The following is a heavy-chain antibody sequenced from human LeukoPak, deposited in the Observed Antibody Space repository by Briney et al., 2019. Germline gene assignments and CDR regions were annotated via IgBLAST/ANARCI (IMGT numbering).Heavy chain of an antibody. CDR3: ARVTGYMTEDYFDY. J-gene: IGHJ4*02. V-gene: IGHV4-39*07. Sequence: SETLSLTCTVSSGSISTSNYYWGWVRQPPGKALEWIGNIFYSGSTYYSPSLKSRVTISLDTSRNQFSLKLNSVTAADTAVYYCARVTGYMTEDYFDYWGQGTLITVSS. CDR2: IFYSGST. CDR1: SGSISTSNYY. D-gene: IGHD6-13*01.